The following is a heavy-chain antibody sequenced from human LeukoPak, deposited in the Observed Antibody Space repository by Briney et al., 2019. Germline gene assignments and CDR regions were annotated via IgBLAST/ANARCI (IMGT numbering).Heavy chain of an antibody. J-gene: IGHJ4*02. CDR3: AREWELLVTTTFDY. D-gene: IGHD1-26*01. V-gene: IGHV3-7*01. CDR2: IKQDGSEK. CDR1: GFTFSSYW. Sequence: GGSLRLSCAASGFTFSSYWMSWVRQAPGKGLEWVANIKQDGSEKYYVDSVKGRFTISRDNAKNSLYLQMNSLRAEDTAVYYCAREWELLVTTTFDYWGQGTLVTVSS.